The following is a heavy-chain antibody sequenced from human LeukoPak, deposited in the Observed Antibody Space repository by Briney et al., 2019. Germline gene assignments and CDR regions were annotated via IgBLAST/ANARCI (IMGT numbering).Heavy chain of an antibody. V-gene: IGHV4-39*07. J-gene: IGHJ5*02. CDR2: IYYSGST. CDR1: GGSISSSSYY. Sequence: SETLFLTCTVSGGSISSSSYYWGWIRQPPGKGLEWIGSIYYSGSTYYNPSLKSRVTISVDTSKNQFSLKLSSVTAADTAVYYCARDLRSVAGTGWFDPWGQGTLVTVSS. D-gene: IGHD6-19*01. CDR3: ARDLRSVAGTGWFDP.